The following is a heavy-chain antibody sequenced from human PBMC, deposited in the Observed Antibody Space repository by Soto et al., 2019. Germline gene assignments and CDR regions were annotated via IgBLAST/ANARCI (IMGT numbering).Heavy chain of an antibody. J-gene: IGHJ6*04. D-gene: IGHD1-1*01. CDR1: GFTFSSYG. Sequence: PGGSLRLSCAASGFTFSSYGMHWVRQAPGKGLERVAVIWYDGSNKYYADSVKGRFTISRDNSKNTLYLQMNSLRAEDTAVYYCARDGGTRGMDVWGEGTTGTVSS. V-gene: IGHV3-33*01. CDR3: ARDGGTRGMDV. CDR2: IWYDGSNK.